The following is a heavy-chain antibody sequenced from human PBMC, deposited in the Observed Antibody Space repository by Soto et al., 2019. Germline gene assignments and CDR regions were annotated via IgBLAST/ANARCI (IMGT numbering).Heavy chain of an antibody. J-gene: IGHJ5*02. CDR2: IYYSGST. CDR1: GGSISSYY. D-gene: IGHD3-9*01. V-gene: IGHV4-59*08. CDR3: ARQDYDILTGNNWFDP. Sequence: QVQLQESGPGLVKPSETLSLTCTVSGGSISSYYWSWIRQPPGKGLEWIGYIYYSGSTNYNPSLKRRVTISIDTPKNQFSLKLSSVTAADTAVYYCARQDYDILTGNNWFDPWGQGTLVTVSS.